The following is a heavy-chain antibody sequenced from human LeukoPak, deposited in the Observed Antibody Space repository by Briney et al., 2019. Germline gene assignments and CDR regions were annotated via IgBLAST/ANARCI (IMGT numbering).Heavy chain of an antibody. CDR3: ARSAAARRGLYFDY. CDR1: GYSFTTYG. D-gene: IGHD6-6*01. CDR2: IYPGDSDT. J-gene: IGHJ4*02. Sequence: GESLKISCKGSGYSFTTYGIVWVRQMPGKGLEWMGIIYPGDSDTRYSPSFQGQVTISADKSISTAYLQWSSLKASDTAMYYCARSAAARRGLYFDYWGQGTLVTISS. V-gene: IGHV5-51*01.